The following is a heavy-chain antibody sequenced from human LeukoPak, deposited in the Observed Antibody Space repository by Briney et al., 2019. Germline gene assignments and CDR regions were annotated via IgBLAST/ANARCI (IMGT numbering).Heavy chain of an antibody. CDR2: ISGSGGST. V-gene: IGHV3-23*01. J-gene: IGHJ4*02. D-gene: IGHD3-22*01. Sequence: GGSLRLSCAASGFTFSSYAMSWVRQAPGKGLEWVSGISGSGGSTYYADSVKGRFTISRDNSKNTLYLQMNSLRAEDTAVYYCAKGLTMIVVVHSLDYWGQGTLVTVSS. CDR3: AKGLTMIVVVHSLDY. CDR1: GFTFSSYA.